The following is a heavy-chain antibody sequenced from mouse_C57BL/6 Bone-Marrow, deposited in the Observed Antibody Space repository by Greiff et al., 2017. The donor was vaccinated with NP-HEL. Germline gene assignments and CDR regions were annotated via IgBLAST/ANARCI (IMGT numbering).Heavy chain of an antibody. V-gene: IGHV5-4*01. CDR2: ISDGGSYT. CDR3: AREDYGSSSRFDY. D-gene: IGHD1-1*01. J-gene: IGHJ2*01. Sequence: EAKLVESGGGLVKPGGSLKLSCAASGFTFSSYAMSWVRQTPEKRLEWVATISDGGSYTYYPDNVKGRFTISRDNAKNNLYLQMSHLKSEDTAMYYCAREDYGSSSRFDYWGQGTTLTVSS. CDR1: GFTFSSYA.